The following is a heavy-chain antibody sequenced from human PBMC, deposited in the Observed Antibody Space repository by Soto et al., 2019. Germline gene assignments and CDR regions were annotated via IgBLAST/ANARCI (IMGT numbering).Heavy chain of an antibody. D-gene: IGHD1-26*01. Sequence: PGGSLRLSCAASGFTFSSYSMNWVRQAPGKGLEWVSYISSSSSTIYYADSVKGRFTISRDNAKNSLYLQMNSLRDEDTAVYYCARDQEKWELGGYYGMDVWGQATTVTVSS. V-gene: IGHV3-48*02. J-gene: IGHJ6*02. CDR2: ISSSSSTI. CDR1: GFTFSSYS. CDR3: ARDQEKWELGGYYGMDV.